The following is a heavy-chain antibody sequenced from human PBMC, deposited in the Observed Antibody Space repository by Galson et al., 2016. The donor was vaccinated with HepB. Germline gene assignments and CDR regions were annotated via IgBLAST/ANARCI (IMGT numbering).Heavy chain of an antibody. CDR2: IKQDGSQK. J-gene: IGHJ4*02. Sequence: SLRLSCAVSGVTMSDYWMNWVRQAPGKGLEWVAIIKQDGSQKYYVDSVKGRFTISRDNAKNSLFLEMNSLRVEDTAVYYCARVGGATNDYWGRGTLVTVSS. CDR1: GVTMSDYW. CDR3: ARVGGATNDY. V-gene: IGHV3-7*03. D-gene: IGHD1-26*01.